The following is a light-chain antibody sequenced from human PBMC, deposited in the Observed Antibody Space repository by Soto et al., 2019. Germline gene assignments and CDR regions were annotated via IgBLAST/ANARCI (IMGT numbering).Light chain of an antibody. CDR1: QSVSSN. J-gene: IGKJ1*01. CDR2: GAS. V-gene: IGKV3-15*01. Sequence: EIVMTQSPATLSVSPGERATLSCRASQSVSSNLAWYQKKPGQAPRLLIYGASTRATGIPARFSGSGSGTEFTLTISSLQSEDFAVYYCQQYNNRPRTFGQGTKVEIK. CDR3: QQYNNRPRT.